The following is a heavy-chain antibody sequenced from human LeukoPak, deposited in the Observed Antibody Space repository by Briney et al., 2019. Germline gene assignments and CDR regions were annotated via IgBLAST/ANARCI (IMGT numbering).Heavy chain of an antibody. CDR1: GGSISSSSYY. Sequence: PSETLSLTCTVPGGSISSSSYYWGWIRQPPGKGLEWIGSIYYSGSTYYNPSLKSRVTISVDTSKNQFSLKLSSVTAADTAVYYCVGTMVRGVITFDYWGQGTLVTVSS. V-gene: IGHV4-39*01. D-gene: IGHD3-10*01. CDR2: IYYSGST. J-gene: IGHJ4*02. CDR3: VGTMVRGVITFDY.